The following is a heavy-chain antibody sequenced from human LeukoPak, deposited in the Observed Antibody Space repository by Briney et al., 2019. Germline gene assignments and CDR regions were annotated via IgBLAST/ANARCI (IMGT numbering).Heavy chain of an antibody. J-gene: IGHJ6*02. CDR3: ATSIAATDYYGMDV. CDR2: IIPIFGTA. V-gene: IGHV1-69*13. CDR1: GGTFSSYA. Sequence: GASVKVSCKASGGTFSSYAISWVRQAPGQGLEWMGGIIPIFGTANYAQKFQGRVTITADESTSTAYMELSSLRSEDTAVYYCATSIAATDYYGMDVWGLGTTVTVSS. D-gene: IGHD2-15*01.